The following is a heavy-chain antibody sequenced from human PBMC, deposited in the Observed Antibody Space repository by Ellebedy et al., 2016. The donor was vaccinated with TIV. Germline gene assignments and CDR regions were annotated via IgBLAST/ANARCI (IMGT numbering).Heavy chain of an antibody. V-gene: IGHV4-59*12. Sequence: GSLRLSCSVSGASIKNDYWSWIRQSPGKGLEWIGYIYYSGTTNYSPSLRSRVTMSVDTSKNQFSLKLTSVTAADTAVYYCARLGVKYGDYGMGMDVWGQGTTVTVSS. CDR1: GASIKNDY. D-gene: IGHD4-17*01. J-gene: IGHJ6*02. CDR2: IYYSGTT. CDR3: ARLGVKYGDYGMGMDV.